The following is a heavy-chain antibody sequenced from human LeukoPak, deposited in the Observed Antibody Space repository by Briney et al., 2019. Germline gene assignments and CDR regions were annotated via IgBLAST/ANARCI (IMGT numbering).Heavy chain of an antibody. J-gene: IGHJ4*02. CDR2: IYPGDSDT. Sequence: GESLKISCKGSGYSFTSYWIGWVRQMPGKGLEWMGIIYPGDSDTRYSPSFQGQVTISADKSISTAYLQWSSLKASDTAMYYCARLRGESSGWEYYFDYGGQGPLVTVSS. V-gene: IGHV5-51*01. D-gene: IGHD6-19*01. CDR1: GYSFTSYW. CDR3: ARLRGESSGWEYYFDY.